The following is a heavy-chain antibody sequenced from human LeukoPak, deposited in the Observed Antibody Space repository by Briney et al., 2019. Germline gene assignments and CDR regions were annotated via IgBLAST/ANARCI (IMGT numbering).Heavy chain of an antibody. Sequence: GGSLRLSCAASGFTFSTYSMNWVRQAPGKGLEWVSYISSTSHTVYYADSVKGRFTISRDNAKNSLYLQMNSLRAEDTAVYYCAKDIQESAAPYGMDVWGQGTTVTVSS. CDR2: ISSTSHTV. CDR3: AKDIQESAAPYGMDV. V-gene: IGHV3-48*04. J-gene: IGHJ6*02. CDR1: GFTFSTYS. D-gene: IGHD2-2*01.